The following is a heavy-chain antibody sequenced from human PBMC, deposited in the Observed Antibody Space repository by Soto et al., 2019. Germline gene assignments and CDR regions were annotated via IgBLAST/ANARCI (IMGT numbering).Heavy chain of an antibody. Sequence: QVQLAQSGAEVKKPGSSVKVSCTASGGTFNSYTINWVRQAPGQGLEWVGRVNPIVGMSNSAQKFQGRVKITADKSTSKAYMDLSSLKSDDTAVYYCATSYGSGSTHFDYWGQGTLVTVSS. V-gene: IGHV1-69*02. D-gene: IGHD3-10*01. CDR1: GGTFNSYT. J-gene: IGHJ4*02. CDR2: VNPIVGMS. CDR3: ATSYGSGSTHFDY.